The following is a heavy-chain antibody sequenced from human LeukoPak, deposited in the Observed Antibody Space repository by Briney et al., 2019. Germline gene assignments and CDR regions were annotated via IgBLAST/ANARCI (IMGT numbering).Heavy chain of an antibody. J-gene: IGHJ6*03. D-gene: IGHD2-2*02. Sequence: PGGSLRHSCAASGLTFSNFAMSWVRQAPGKGLEWVSMITGSGGRTFYADSVKGRFTISRDNSRDTLYLQMSSLRADDAAVYYCATMKGPGLYLHYSMAVWRKGTTVTVSS. CDR2: ITGSGGRT. CDR1: GLTFSNFA. CDR3: ATMKGPGLYLHYSMAV. V-gene: IGHV3-23*01.